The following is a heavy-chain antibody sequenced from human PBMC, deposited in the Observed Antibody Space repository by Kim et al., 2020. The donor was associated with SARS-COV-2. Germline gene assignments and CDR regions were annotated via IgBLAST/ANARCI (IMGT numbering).Heavy chain of an antibody. J-gene: IGHJ6*03. V-gene: IGHV1-3*01. D-gene: IGHD3-22*01. CDR3: ASGYDYSSYYYMDV. Sequence: SQKFKGRVTITRDTSASTAYMELSSLRSEDTAVYYCASGYDYSSYYYMDVWGKGTTVTVSS.